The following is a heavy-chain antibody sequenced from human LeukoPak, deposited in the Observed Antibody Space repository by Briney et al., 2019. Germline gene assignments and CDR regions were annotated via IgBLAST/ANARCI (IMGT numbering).Heavy chain of an antibody. D-gene: IGHD2-21*02. CDR1: GFTFSRYS. Sequence: GGSLRLSCAASGFTFSRYSVNWVRQAPGKGLEWVAYIRTSSGGIYYADSVKGRFTISTDTAKNTLYLEMNNLRDGDTAVYYCARDDSWAFDYWGQGTLVTVSS. CDR3: ARDDSWAFDY. CDR2: IRTSSGGI. V-gene: IGHV3-48*02. J-gene: IGHJ4*02.